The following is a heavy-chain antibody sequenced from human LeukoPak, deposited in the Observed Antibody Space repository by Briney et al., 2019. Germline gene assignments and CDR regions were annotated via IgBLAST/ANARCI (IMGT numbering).Heavy chain of an antibody. Sequence: GGSLRLSCVASGFIVSNNYMSWVRQAPGKGLEWVSVLYNAGSTYYADSVKGRFTISRDNSENTLYLQMNGLTAEDTAMYYCARDSYQDYYGRFDPWGQGTLVIVSS. J-gene: IGHJ5*02. CDR2: LYNAGST. CDR1: GFIVSNNY. D-gene: IGHD3-10*01. CDR3: ARDSYQDYYGRFDP. V-gene: IGHV3-53*01.